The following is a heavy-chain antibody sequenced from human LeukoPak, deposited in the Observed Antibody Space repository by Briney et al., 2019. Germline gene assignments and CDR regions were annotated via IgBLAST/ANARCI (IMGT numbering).Heavy chain of an antibody. CDR2: ISAYNGNT. CDR1: GYTFTSYG. D-gene: IGHD4-17*01. V-gene: IGHV1-18*01. CDR3: ATSTVTTPRYDY. J-gene: IGHJ4*02. Sequence: ASVKVSCKASGYTFTSYGISWVRQAPGQGLEWMGWISAYNGNTNYAQKLQGRVTMTTDTSTSTAYMELRSLRSDDTAVYYCATSTVTTPRYDYWGQGTLVTVSS.